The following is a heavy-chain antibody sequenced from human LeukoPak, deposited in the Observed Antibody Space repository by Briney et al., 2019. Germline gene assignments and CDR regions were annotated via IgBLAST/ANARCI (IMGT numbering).Heavy chain of an antibody. CDR3: AREAIIVGAITFDP. J-gene: IGHJ5*02. V-gene: IGHV3-48*03. CDR2: ISSSGSTI. CDR1: GFTFSSYE. Sequence: GGSLRLSCAASGFTFSSYEMNWVRQAPGKGLEWVSYISSSGSTIYYADSVKGRFTISRDNAKNSLYLQMNSLRAEDTAVYYCAREAIIVGAITFDPWGQGTLVTVSS. D-gene: IGHD1-26*01.